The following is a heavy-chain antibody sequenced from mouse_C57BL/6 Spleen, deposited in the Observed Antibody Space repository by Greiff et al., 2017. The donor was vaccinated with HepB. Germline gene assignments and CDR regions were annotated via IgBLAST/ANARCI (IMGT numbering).Heavy chain of an antibody. CDR1: GFTFSSYG. Sequence: VQLQQSGGDLVKPGGSLKLSCAASGFTFSSYGMSWVRQTPDKRLEWVATISSGGSYTYYPDSVKGRFTISRDNAKNTLYLQMSSLKSEDTAMYYCARIPHYYGSSDGYWYVDVWGTGTTVTVSS. CDR3: ARIPHYYGSSDGYWYVDV. D-gene: IGHD1-1*01. CDR2: ISSGGSYT. J-gene: IGHJ1*03. V-gene: IGHV5-6*01.